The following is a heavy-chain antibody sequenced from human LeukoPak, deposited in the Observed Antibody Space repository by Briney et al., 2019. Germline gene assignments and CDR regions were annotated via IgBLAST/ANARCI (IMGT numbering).Heavy chain of an antibody. D-gene: IGHD6-25*01. J-gene: IGHJ6*02. V-gene: IGHV4-39*07. CDR3: ARDWSVFSGHYAPLYYYYGMDV. CDR1: GGSISSSSYY. CDR2: IYYSGST. Sequence: SETLSLTCTVSGGSISSSSYYWGWIRQPPGKGLEWIGSIYYSGSTYYNPSLKSRVTISVDTSKNQFSLKLSSVTAADTAVYYCARDWSVFSGHYAPLYYYYGMDVWGQGTTVTVSS.